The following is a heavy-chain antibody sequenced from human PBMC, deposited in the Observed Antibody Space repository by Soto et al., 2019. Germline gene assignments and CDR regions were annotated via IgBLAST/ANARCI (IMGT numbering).Heavy chain of an antibody. Sequence: VGSLRLSCAASGFTFSSYGMHWVRQAPGKGLEWVAVIWYDGSNKYYADSVKGRFTISRDNSKNTLYLQMNSLRAEDTAVYYCARGGSGWYVKSYYYYGMDVWGQGTTVTAP. CDR2: IWYDGSNK. J-gene: IGHJ6*02. CDR3: ARGGSGWYVKSYYYYGMDV. CDR1: GFTFSSYG. V-gene: IGHV3-33*01. D-gene: IGHD6-19*01.